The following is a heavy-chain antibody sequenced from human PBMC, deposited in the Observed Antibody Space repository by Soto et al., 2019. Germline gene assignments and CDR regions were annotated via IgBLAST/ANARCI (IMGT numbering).Heavy chain of an antibody. J-gene: IGHJ4*02. V-gene: IGHV1-69*02. CDR3: ASPLYRDSDY. D-gene: IGHD2-15*01. CDR1: GGTFSSYT. CDR2: IIPILGIA. Sequence: GASVKVSCKASGGTFSSYTISWVRQTPGQGLEWMGRIIPILGIANYAQKFQGRVTITADKSTSTAYMELSSLSSEDTAVYYCASPLYRDSDYWGQGTLVTVSS.